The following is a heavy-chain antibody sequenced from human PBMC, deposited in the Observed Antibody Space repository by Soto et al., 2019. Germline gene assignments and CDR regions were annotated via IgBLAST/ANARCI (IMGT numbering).Heavy chain of an antibody. D-gene: IGHD3-10*01. CDR3: AKDYKELLWFGELLPLNWFDP. Sequence: GGSLRLSCAASGFTFSSYATSWVRQAPGKGLEWVSAISGSGGSTYYADSVKGRFTISRDNSKNTLYLQMNSLRAEDTAVYYCAKDYKELLWFGELLPLNWFDPWGQGTLVTVSS. CDR1: GFTFSSYA. CDR2: ISGSGGST. V-gene: IGHV3-23*01. J-gene: IGHJ5*02.